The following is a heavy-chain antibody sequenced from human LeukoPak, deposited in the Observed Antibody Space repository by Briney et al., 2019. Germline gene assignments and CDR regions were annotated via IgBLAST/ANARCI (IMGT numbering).Heavy chain of an antibody. V-gene: IGHV4-59*01. CDR3: ARSMYSSSWYSPVDY. D-gene: IGHD6-13*01. CDR2: IYYSGST. Sequence: SETLSLTCTVSGGSISSYYWSWIRQPPGKGLEWIGYIYYSGSTNYNPSLKSRVTISVDTSKIQFSLKLSSVTAADTAVYYCARSMYSSSWYSPVDYWGQGTLVTVSS. J-gene: IGHJ4*02. CDR1: GGSISSYY.